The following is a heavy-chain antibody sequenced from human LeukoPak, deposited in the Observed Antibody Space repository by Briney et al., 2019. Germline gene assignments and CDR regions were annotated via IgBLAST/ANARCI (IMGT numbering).Heavy chain of an antibody. CDR3: ARDKISGPPRY. D-gene: IGHD2-15*01. CDR1: GYTFTGYY. J-gene: IGHJ4*02. CDR2: INPNSGGT. V-gene: IGHV1-2*02. Sequence: ASVKVSCKDSGYTFTGYYMHWVRQAPGQGLEWMGWINPNSGGTNYAQTFQGRVTMTRDTSISTAYMELSRLRSDDTAVYYCARDKISGPPRYWGQGTLVTVSS.